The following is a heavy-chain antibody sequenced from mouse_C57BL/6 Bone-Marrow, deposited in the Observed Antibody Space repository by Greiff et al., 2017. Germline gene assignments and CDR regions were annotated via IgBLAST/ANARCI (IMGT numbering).Heavy chain of an antibody. CDR2: IYPGDGDT. D-gene: IGHD1-1*01. CDR1: GYAFSSSW. CDR3: ARSRVYYYGSSYVHWYFDV. J-gene: IGHJ1*03. Sequence: LVEPGASVKISCKASGYAFSSSWMNWVKQRPGKGLEWIGRIYPGDGDTNYNGKFKGKATLTADKSSSTAYMQLSSLTSEDSAVYFCARSRVYYYGSSYVHWYFDVWGTGTTVTVSS. V-gene: IGHV1-82*01.